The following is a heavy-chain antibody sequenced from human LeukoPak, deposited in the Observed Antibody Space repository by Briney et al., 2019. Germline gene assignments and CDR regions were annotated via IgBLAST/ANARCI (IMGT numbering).Heavy chain of an antibody. Sequence: SETLSLTCAVYGGSFSGYYWSWIRQPPGKGLEWIGEINHSGSTNYNPSLKSRITISVDTSKNQFSLKLSSVTAADTAVYYCTRELFSYYFDYWGQGTLVTVSS. V-gene: IGHV4-34*01. D-gene: IGHD3-10*01. CDR2: INHSGST. CDR1: GGSFSGYY. J-gene: IGHJ4*02. CDR3: TRELFSYYFDY.